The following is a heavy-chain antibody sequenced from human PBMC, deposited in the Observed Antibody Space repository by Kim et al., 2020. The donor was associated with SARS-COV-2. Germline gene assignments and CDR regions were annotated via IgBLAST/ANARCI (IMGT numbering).Heavy chain of an antibody. V-gene: IGHV4-59*13. D-gene: IGHD7-27*01. Sequence: SETLSLTCTVSGGSISSYYWSWIRQPPGKGLEWIGYIYYSGSTNYNPSLKSRVTISVDTSKNQFSLKLSSVTAADTAVYYCARDGAWGFFDYWGQGTLVT. CDR2: IYYSGST. CDR3: ARDGAWGFFDY. J-gene: IGHJ4*02. CDR1: GGSISSYY.